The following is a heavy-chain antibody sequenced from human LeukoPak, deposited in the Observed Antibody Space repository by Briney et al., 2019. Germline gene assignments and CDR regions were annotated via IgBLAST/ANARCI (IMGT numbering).Heavy chain of an antibody. D-gene: IGHD3-22*01. Sequence: ASVKVSCKASGYTFTSYYMHWVRQAPGQGLEWMGIINPSGGSTSYAQKFQGRVTMTRDTSTSTVYMELSSLRSEDTAVCYCARFYYYDSSGTHALDPWGQGTLVTVSS. CDR1: GYTFTSYY. J-gene: IGHJ5*02. CDR3: ARFYYYDSSGTHALDP. CDR2: INPSGGST. V-gene: IGHV1-46*01.